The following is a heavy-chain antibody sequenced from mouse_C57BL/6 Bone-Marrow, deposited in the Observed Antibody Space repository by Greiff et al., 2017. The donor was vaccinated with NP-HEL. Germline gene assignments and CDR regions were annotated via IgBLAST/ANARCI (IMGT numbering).Heavy chain of an antibody. J-gene: IGHJ1*03. D-gene: IGHD4-1*01. Sequence: DVQLQESGPVLVKPGASVKMSCKASGYTFTDYYMNWVKQSHGKSLEWIGVINPYNGGTSYNQKFKGKATLTVDKSSSTAYMELNSLTSEDSAVYYCASHWDWYFDVWGTGTTVTVSS. CDR3: ASHWDWYFDV. CDR2: INPYNGGT. CDR1: GYTFTDYY. V-gene: IGHV1-19*01.